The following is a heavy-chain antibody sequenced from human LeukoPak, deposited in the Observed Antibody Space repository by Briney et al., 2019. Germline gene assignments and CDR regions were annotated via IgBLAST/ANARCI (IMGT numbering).Heavy chain of an antibody. CDR2: ISPYNGNT. D-gene: IGHD4-23*01. CDR1: ADTFNTYG. J-gene: IGHJ3*02. V-gene: IGHV1-18*01. CDR3: ARDRGNAVDGLDI. Sequence: GASVKVSCKASADTFNTYGISWVRQAPGQGLEWMGWISPYNGNTNYAQNHQDRVTMTTDTSTNTAYVELRSLRSDDTAVYYCARDRGNAVDGLDIWGQGTKVTVSS.